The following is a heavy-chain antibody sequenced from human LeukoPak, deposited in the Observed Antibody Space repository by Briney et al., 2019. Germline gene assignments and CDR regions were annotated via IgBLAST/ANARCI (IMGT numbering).Heavy chain of an antibody. CDR3: AKPSKRYFDWFDAFDI. CDR1: GFTFSSYS. V-gene: IGHV3-21*01. CDR2: ISSSSSYI. D-gene: IGHD3-9*01. Sequence: GGSLRLPCAASGFTFSSYSMNWVRQAPGKGLEWVSSISSSSSYIYYADSVKGRFTISRDNAKNSLYLQMNSLRAEDTAVYYCAKPSKRYFDWFDAFDIWGQGTMVTVSS. J-gene: IGHJ3*02.